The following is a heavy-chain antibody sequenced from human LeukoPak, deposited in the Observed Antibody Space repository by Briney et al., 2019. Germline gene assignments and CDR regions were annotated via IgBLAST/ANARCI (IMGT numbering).Heavy chain of an antibody. CDR1: GFTFSNYW. V-gene: IGHV3-21*01. CDR3: ARGGPRLADPLFN. D-gene: IGHD6-19*01. Sequence: GGSLRLSCGASGFTFSNYWMSWVRQVPGKGLEWVSPISSSSSYIYYADSVKGRFTISRDNAKNSLYLQMNSLRAEDTAVYYCARGGPRLADPLFNWGQGTLVTVSS. CDR2: ISSSSSYI. J-gene: IGHJ4*02.